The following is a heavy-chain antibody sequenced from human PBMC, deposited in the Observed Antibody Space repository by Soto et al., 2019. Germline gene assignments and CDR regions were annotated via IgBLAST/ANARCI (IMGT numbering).Heavy chain of an antibody. CDR1: GGTFSGYT. J-gene: IGHJ4*02. CDR2: ITPLLGKA. Sequence: QVQLVQSGAEVRRPGSSVKVACKASGGTFSGYTFSWVRQAPGQGLEWMGRITPLLGKANYAQKFQGRVTITADKSTTTAYLEVSSLRVEDTAVYYCARATIGYFDSWGQGTQVTVSS. V-gene: IGHV1-69*08. CDR3: ARATIGYFDS.